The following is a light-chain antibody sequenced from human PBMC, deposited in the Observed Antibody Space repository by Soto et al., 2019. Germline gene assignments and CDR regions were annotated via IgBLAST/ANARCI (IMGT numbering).Light chain of an antibody. J-gene: IGLJ2*01. V-gene: IGLV1-40*01. CDR3: QSYDSSLSGSV. CDR2: GNS. CDR1: SSNIGAGYD. Sequence: QSALTQPPSVSGAPGQRVTISCTGSSSNIGAGYDVHWYQQLPGTAPKLLIYGNSNRSSGVPDRFSGSKSGTSASLAITGLQAEDEADYYCQSYDSSLSGSVFGGGTKLTVL.